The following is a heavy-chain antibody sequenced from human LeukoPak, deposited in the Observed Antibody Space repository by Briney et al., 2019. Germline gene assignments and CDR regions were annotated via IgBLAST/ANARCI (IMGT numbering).Heavy chain of an antibody. CDR1: GFTFSSYA. Sequence: PGGSLRLSCAASGFTFSSYAMHWVRQAPGKGLEWVAVISYDGGNKYYADSVKGRFTISRDNSKNTLYLQMSSLRAEDTAVYYCARGSSSAFDIWGQGTMVTVSS. D-gene: IGHD6-6*01. V-gene: IGHV3-30-3*01. CDR3: ARGSSSAFDI. J-gene: IGHJ3*02. CDR2: ISYDGGNK.